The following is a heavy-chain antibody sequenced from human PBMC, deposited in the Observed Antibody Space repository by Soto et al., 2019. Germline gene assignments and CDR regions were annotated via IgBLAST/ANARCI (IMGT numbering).Heavy chain of an antibody. D-gene: IGHD3-16*01. J-gene: IGHJ5*01. CDR1: GDSISSPDYY. CDR2: VYYRGSI. CDR3: ARATFTPNWFDS. V-gene: IGHV4-30-4*01. Sequence: SETLSLTCSVSGDSISSPDYYWSWIRQAPGKGLELIGYVYYRGSIYYTPSFESRVSISIDTSKNQFSLRLTSVTAADSAVYFCARATFTPNWFDSWGQGILVTVSS.